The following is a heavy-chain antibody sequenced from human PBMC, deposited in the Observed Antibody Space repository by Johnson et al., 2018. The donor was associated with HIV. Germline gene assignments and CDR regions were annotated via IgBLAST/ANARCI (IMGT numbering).Heavy chain of an antibody. Sequence: VQLVESGGGVMQPGKSLRLSCEASGFTFDDYAMHWVRQAPGKGLEWVSLFNWDGDSTYYADSVKGRFTISRDNSKNSLYLQMISLGADDTAVYYCAKDRLGDSAWYTLDAFDIWGQGTMVTVSS. CDR1: GFTFDDYA. CDR3: AKDRLGDSAWYTLDAFDI. CDR2: FNWDGDST. J-gene: IGHJ3*02. D-gene: IGHD6-19*01. V-gene: IGHV3-43D*03.